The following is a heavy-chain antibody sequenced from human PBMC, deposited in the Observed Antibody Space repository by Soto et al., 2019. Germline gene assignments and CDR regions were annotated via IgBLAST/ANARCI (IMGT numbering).Heavy chain of an antibody. J-gene: IGHJ6*02. CDR1: GFTFSSYG. CDR3: AKDLRDYYYGMDV. V-gene: IGHV3-30*18. CDR2: ISYDGSNK. Sequence: QVQLVESGGGVVQPGRSLRLSCAASGFTFSSYGMHWVRQAPGKGLEWVAVISYDGSNKYYADSVKGRFTISRDNSKNTLYLQMNSLRAEDMAVYYCAKDLRDYYYGMDVWGQGTTVTVSS.